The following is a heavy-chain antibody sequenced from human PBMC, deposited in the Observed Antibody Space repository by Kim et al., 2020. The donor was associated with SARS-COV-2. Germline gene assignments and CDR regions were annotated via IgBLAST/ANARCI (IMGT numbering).Heavy chain of an antibody. V-gene: IGHV3-33*01. Sequence: YSAEPRQGRFTISGNSSKNTLLLQMTSLRAEDTAVYYCARDSAVYYYVMDVWGQGTTVTVSS. CDR3: ARDSAVYYYVMDV. J-gene: IGHJ6*02. D-gene: IGHD3-10*01.